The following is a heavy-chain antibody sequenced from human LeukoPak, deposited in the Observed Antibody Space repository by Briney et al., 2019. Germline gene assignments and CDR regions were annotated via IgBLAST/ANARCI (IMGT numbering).Heavy chain of an antibody. D-gene: IGHD2-2*01. CDR1: GGSMSGYY. CDR3: ARVSDIVVVPADRTYAFDI. J-gene: IGHJ3*02. Sequence: SETLSLTCIVSGGSMSGYYWSWIRQPPGKGLEWIGYVYYSGSTNYNPSSLKSRVTISVDTSKNQFSLKLSSVTAADTAVYYCARVSDIVVVPADRTYAFDIWGQGTMVTVSS. CDR2: VYYSGST. V-gene: IGHV4-59*01.